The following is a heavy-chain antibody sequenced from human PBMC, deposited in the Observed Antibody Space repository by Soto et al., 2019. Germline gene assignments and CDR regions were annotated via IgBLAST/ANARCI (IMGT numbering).Heavy chain of an antibody. V-gene: IGHV4-59*01. D-gene: IGHD3-22*01. CDR3: ARGGDSSGLPHDY. J-gene: IGHJ4*02. Sequence: QVQLQESGPGLVKPSETLSLTCTVSGGSISGYYWSWIRQPPGKGLEWIGYISYSGNTNYHPSLKSRVTISVDTSQIQFSLKLSSVTAADTAVYYCARGGDSSGLPHDYWGQGTLVTVSS. CDR1: GGSISGYY. CDR2: ISYSGNT.